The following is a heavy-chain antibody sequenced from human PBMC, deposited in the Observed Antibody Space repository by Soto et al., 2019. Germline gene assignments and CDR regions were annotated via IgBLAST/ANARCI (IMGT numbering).Heavy chain of an antibody. J-gene: IGHJ4*02. D-gene: IGHD2-15*01. CDR3: ARVPTVVERGGFDY. V-gene: IGHV4-31*03. Sequence: QVQLQESSPGLVKPSQTLSLTCTVSGGSISSGGYYWSWIRQHPGKGLEWIGYFYYSGSTYYNSSLKSRVTIPVDTSKNQISLKKSSVTAADTAVYYCARVPTVVERGGFDYWGQGTLVTVSS. CDR1: GGSISSGGYY. CDR2: FYYSGST.